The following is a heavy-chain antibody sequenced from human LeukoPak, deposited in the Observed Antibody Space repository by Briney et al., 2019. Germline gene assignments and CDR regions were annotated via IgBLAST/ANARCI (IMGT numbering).Heavy chain of an antibody. V-gene: IGHV4-39*01. D-gene: IGHD5-18*01. J-gene: IGHJ4*02. CDR3: ARTFGYSYGYLDY. CDR1: GGSISSSSYY. Sequence: SETLSLTCTVSGGSISSSSYYWGWIRQPPGRGLEWIGSIYYSGSTYYNSSLKSRVTISVDMSKDQFSLKLSSVTAADTAVYYCARTFGYSYGYLDYWGQGTLVTVSS. CDR2: IYYSGST.